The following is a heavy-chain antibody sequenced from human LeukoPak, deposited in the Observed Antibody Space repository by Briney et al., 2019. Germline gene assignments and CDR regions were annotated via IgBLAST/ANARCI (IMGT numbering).Heavy chain of an antibody. J-gene: IGHJ5*02. Sequence: GGSLRLSCAASGFTFSDYWMHWVRQVPGKGLVWVSRINGDGSGRSYADSVKGRFTVSRDNAKSTLYLQMNSLRAEDTAVYYCARKWFDPWGQGTLVTVSS. CDR1: GFTFSDYW. CDR3: ARKWFDP. D-gene: IGHD1-14*01. CDR2: INGDGSGR. V-gene: IGHV3-74*01.